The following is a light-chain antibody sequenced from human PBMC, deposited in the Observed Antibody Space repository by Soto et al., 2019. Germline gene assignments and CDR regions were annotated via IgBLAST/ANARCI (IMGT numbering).Light chain of an antibody. CDR1: SSDVGDYKY. CDR3: SSYTSSSTL. V-gene: IGLV2-14*01. Sequence: QSALTQPASVSGSPGQSITISCTGTSSDVGDYKYVSWYQHHPGEAPKLIVYEFSNRPSGVSNRFPGSKTGNTASLTISGLQAEDEADYYCSSYTSSSTLFGGGTKLTVL. CDR2: EFS. J-gene: IGLJ2*01.